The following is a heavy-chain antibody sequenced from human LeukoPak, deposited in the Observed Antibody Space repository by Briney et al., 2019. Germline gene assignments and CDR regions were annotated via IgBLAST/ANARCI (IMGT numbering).Heavy chain of an antibody. D-gene: IGHD3-22*01. V-gene: IGHV3-15*01. J-gene: IGHJ4*02. CDR1: GFTFSNAW. CDR3: TTRAYYYDSSGYSEADY. CDR2: IKSKTDGGTT. Sequence: GGSLRLSCAASGFTFSNAWMSWVRQAPGKGLEWVGRIKSKTDGGTTDYAAPVKGRFTISRDDSKSTLYLQMNSLKTEDTAVYYCTTRAYYYDSSGYSEADYWGQGTLVTVSS.